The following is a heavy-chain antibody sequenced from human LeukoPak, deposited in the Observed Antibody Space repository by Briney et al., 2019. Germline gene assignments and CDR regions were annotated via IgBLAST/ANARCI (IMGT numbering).Heavy chain of an antibody. CDR3: ARDGYNYTPDY. CDR2: ISYSSSTI. CDR1: GFTFSSYS. Sequence: GGSLRLSCAASGFTFSSYSMNWARQAPGKGLEWVSYISYSSSTIYYADSVKGRFTISRDNGKNSLYLQMNSLRAEDTAVYYCARDGYNYTPDYWGQGTLVTVSS. V-gene: IGHV3-48*01. D-gene: IGHD5-24*01. J-gene: IGHJ4*02.